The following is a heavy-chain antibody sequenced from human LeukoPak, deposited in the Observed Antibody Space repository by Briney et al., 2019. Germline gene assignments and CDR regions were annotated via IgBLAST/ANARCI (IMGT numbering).Heavy chain of an antibody. D-gene: IGHD6-19*01. CDR1: GFTVSSDS. CDR2: IYSGGST. CDR3: AREFAVAGTFDY. V-gene: IGHV3-53*05. Sequence: GGSLRLSCTVSGFTVSSDSMSWVRQAPGKGLEWVSFIYSGGSTHYSDSVKGRFTISRDNSKNTLYLQMNSLRAEDTAVYYCAREFAVAGTFDYWGQGTLVTVSS. J-gene: IGHJ4*02.